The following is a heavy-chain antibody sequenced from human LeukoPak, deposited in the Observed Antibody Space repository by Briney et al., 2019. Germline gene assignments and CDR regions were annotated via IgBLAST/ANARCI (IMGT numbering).Heavy chain of an antibody. Sequence: RPSETLSLTCTVSGGSISSGDYYWSWIRQPPGKGLEWIGYIYYSGSTYYNPSLKSRVTISVDTSKNQFSLKLSSVTAADTAVYYCARADSSGYYDAFDIWGQGTMVTVSS. CDR3: ARADSSGYYDAFDI. V-gene: IGHV4-30-4*01. CDR2: IYYSGST. CDR1: GGSISSGDYY. J-gene: IGHJ3*02. D-gene: IGHD3-22*01.